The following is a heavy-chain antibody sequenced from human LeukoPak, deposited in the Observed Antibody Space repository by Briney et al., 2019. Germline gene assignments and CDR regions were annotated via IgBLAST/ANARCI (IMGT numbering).Heavy chain of an antibody. J-gene: IGHJ4*02. CDR2: IRYDGSNK. V-gene: IGHV3-30*02. Sequence: GGSLRLSRAASGFTCSSYGMHWFRQAPGKGLEWVAFIRYDGSNKYYTDSVKGRFTISRDNSKNTLYLQMNSLRAEDTAVYYCAKDKDPWKGTSISDFDYWGQGTLVTVSS. CDR3: AKDKDPWKGTSISDFDY. CDR1: GFTCSSYG. D-gene: IGHD1-1*01.